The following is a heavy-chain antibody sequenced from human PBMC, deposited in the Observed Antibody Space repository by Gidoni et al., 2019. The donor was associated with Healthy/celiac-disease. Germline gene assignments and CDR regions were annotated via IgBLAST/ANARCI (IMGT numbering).Heavy chain of an antibody. CDR2: SNHSGST. CDR3: ARVRRRDGYNKGGYYFDY. V-gene: IGHV4-34*01. J-gene: IGHJ4*02. Sequence: QVQLQQWGAGLLKPSETLSLTCAVYGGSFSAYYWSWIRQPPGKGLAWIGESNHSGSTNYNPSLKSRVTISVDTSKNQFSLKLSSVTAADTAVDYCARVRRRDGYNKGGYYFDYWGQGTLVTVSS. CDR1: GGSFSAYY. D-gene: IGHD5-12*01.